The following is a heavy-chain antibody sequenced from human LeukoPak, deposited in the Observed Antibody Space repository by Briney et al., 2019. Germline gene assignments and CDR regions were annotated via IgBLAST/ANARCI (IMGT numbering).Heavy chain of an antibody. CDR1: GYTFNDYY. D-gene: IGHD3-10*01. V-gene: IGHV1-2*02. CDR2: INPKSGAT. CDR3: ARDQYGSGSYYNGIGY. Sequence: ASVKVSCKASGYTFNDYYMHWVRQAPGQGLEWMGWINPKSGATSFAQKFQGRVTMTGDTSISTAYMELSRLRSDDTAVYYCARDQYGSGSYYNGIGYWGQGTLVTVSS. J-gene: IGHJ4*02.